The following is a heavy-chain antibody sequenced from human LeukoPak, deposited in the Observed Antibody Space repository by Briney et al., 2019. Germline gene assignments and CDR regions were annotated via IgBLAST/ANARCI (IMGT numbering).Heavy chain of an antibody. CDR2: IYPGDFDT. Sequence: GESLKISCKGSGYSFTSYWIGWVRQMPGKGLEWMGIIYPGDFDTRYSPSFQGQVTISADKSISTAYLQWSSLKASDTAMYYCARQSYSSSYWFDPWGQGTLVTVSS. CDR1: GYSFTSYW. CDR3: ARQSYSSSYWFDP. D-gene: IGHD6-6*01. V-gene: IGHV5-51*01. J-gene: IGHJ5*02.